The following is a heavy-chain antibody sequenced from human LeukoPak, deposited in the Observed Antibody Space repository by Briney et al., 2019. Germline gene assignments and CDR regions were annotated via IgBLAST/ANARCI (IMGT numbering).Heavy chain of an antibody. CDR1: GFTFSSYS. CDR2: ISSSSSTI. J-gene: IGHJ6*02. CDR3: ARSRMDILTGSYGMDV. V-gene: IGHV3-48*04. Sequence: PGGSLRLSCAASGFTFSSYSMNWVRQAPGKGLEWVSYISSSSSTIYYADSVKGRFTISRDNAKNSLYLQMNSLRAEDTAVYYCARSRMDILTGSYGMDVWGQGATVTVSS. D-gene: IGHD3-9*01.